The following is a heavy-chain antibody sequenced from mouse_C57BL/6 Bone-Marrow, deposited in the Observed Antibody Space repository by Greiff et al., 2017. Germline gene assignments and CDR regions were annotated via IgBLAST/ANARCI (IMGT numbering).Heavy chain of an antibody. J-gene: IGHJ1*03. V-gene: IGHV1-66*01. CDR1: GYSFTSYY. CDR2: IYPGSGNT. Sequence: VQRVESGPELVKPGASVKISCKASGYSFTSYYIHWVKQRPGQGLEWIGWIYPGSGNTKYNEKFKGKATLTADTSSSTAYMQLSSLTSEDSAVYYCARPYYYGSSYDWYFDVWGTGTTVTVSS. D-gene: IGHD1-1*01. CDR3: ARPYYYGSSYDWYFDV.